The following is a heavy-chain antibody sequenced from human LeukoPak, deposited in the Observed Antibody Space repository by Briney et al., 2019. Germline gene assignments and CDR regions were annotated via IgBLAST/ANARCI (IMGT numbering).Heavy chain of an antibody. J-gene: IGHJ6*02. CDR2: IYYSGST. Sequence: SETLSLTCTVSGGSISSYYWSWIRQPPGKGLEWIGYIYYSGSTNYSPSLKSRVTISVDTSKNQFSLKLSSVTAADTAVYYCARDGSDYDFWSGPPFVWGQGTTVTVSS. V-gene: IGHV4-59*01. CDR1: GGSISSYY. CDR3: ARDGSDYDFWSGPPFV. D-gene: IGHD3-3*01.